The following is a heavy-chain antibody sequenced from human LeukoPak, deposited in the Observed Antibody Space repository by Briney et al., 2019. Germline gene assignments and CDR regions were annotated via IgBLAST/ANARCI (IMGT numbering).Heavy chain of an antibody. CDR1: GFTFSSYS. CDR3: ARLPRTDAFDI. V-gene: IGHV3-21*01. Sequence: GGSLRLSCAASGFTFSSYSMNWVRQAPGKGLEWVSSISSSSSYIYYADSVKGRFTITRDNAKNSLYPQMNSLRDEDTDVYYCARLPRTDAFDIWGQGTMVTVSS. CDR2: ISSSSSYI. J-gene: IGHJ3*02.